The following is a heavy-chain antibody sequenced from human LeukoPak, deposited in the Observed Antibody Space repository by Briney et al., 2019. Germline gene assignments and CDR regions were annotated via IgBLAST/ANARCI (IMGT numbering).Heavy chain of an antibody. CDR2: IYYTGST. Sequence: SETLSLTCTVSSGSISSYYWTWIRQPPGKGLEWIGYIYYTGSTTYNPSLESRVTISVDTSKNQFSLRLRSVTAADTAVYYCAASRWYFDVWGRGVVVAVSS. V-gene: IGHV4-59*08. CDR1: SGSISSYY. CDR3: AASRWYFDV. J-gene: IGHJ2*01.